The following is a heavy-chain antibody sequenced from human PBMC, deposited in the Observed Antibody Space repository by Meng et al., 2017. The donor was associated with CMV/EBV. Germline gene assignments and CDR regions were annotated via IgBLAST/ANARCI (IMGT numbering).Heavy chain of an antibody. CDR1: GFTFSSYS. CDR3: AKVMTTVTTPLGY. CDR2: ISSSSSYI. J-gene: IGHJ4*02. V-gene: IGHV3-21*01. Sequence: GESLKISCAASGFTFSSYSMNWVRQAPGKGLGWVSSISSSSSYIYYADSVKGRFTISRDNAKNSLYLQMNSLRAEDTAVYYCAKVMTTVTTPLGYWGQGTLVTVSS. D-gene: IGHD4-11*01.